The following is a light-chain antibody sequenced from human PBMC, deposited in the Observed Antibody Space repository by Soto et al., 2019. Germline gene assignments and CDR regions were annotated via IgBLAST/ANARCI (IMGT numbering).Light chain of an antibody. V-gene: IGKV3-20*01. Sequence: EIVLTQPPGPLSVSPGDRVTLSCRASQTVNNNYLAWYQQKPGLAPRLLIYGASTPATGTPARFSGSGSETHFTLTVSRLEPEDFAVYYCQQYGGSAPWTFGPGTKV. CDR3: QQYGGSAPWT. CDR2: GAS. CDR1: QTVNNNY. J-gene: IGKJ1*01.